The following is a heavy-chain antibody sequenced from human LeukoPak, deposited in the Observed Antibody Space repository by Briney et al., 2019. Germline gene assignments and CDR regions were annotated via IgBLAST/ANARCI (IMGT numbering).Heavy chain of an antibody. CDR2: MYYTGST. D-gene: IGHD6-13*01. CDR3: ARVLAAAGNNWFDP. CDR1: GGSLSSGGYS. V-gene: IGHV4-30-4*07. J-gene: IGHJ5*02. Sequence: SDTLSLTCAVSGGSLSSGGYSWSWIRQPPGKGLEWVAYMYYTGSTYYNPSLKSRITISVDTSKNQFSLKLSSVTAAHTAMYYCARVLAAAGNNWFDPWGQGTLVTVSS.